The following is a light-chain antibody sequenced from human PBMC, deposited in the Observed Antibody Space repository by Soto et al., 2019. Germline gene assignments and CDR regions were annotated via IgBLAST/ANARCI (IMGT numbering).Light chain of an antibody. CDR1: QSVSSN. Sequence: EIVMTQSPATLSVSPGERATLSCSASQSVSSNLAWYQQKPGQAPRLLIYGASTRATGIPARFSGGGSGTEFTLTISSLQSEDFAVYHCQQHGSSPWTFGQGTKV. CDR3: QQHGSSPWT. J-gene: IGKJ1*01. CDR2: GAS. V-gene: IGKV3-15*01.